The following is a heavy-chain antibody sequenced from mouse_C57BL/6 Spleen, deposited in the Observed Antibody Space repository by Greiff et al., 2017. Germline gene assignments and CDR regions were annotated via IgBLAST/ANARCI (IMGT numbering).Heavy chain of an antibody. Sequence: QVQLQQSGAELARPGASVKLSCKASGYTFTSYGISWVKQRTGQGLEWIGEIYPRSGNTYSNEKFKGKATLTADQSSSTAYMELRSLTSEDSAVYFCARLGGYGRAIDYWGQGTSVTVSS. D-gene: IGHD2-2*01. J-gene: IGHJ4*01. CDR1: GYTFTSYG. V-gene: IGHV1-81*01. CDR3: ARLGGYGRAIDY. CDR2: IYPRSGNT.